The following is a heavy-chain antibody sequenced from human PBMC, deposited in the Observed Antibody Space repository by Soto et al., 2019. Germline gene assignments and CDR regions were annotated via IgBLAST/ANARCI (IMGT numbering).Heavy chain of an antibody. J-gene: IGHJ4*02. CDR1: GFTFSSYW. D-gene: IGHD5-18*01. CDR3: ARDWDTAVVTPYYFDY. Sequence: GSLRLSCAASGFTFSSYWMSWVRQAPGKGLEWVANIKQDGSEKYYVDSVKGRFTISRENAKNSLYLQMNSLRAEDTAVYYCARDWDTAVVTPYYFDYWGQGTLVTVSS. CDR2: IKQDGSEK. V-gene: IGHV3-7*01.